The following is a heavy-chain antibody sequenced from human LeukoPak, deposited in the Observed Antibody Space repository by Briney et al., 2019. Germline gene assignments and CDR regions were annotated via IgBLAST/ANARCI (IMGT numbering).Heavy chain of an antibody. J-gene: IGHJ4*02. CDR3: ARGLYSSAWSPFDY. CDR2: ISSSSSYI. D-gene: IGHD6-19*01. V-gene: IGHV3-21*01. Sequence: GGSLRLSCAASGFTFSSYSMNWVRQAPGKGLEWVSSISSSSSYIYYADSVKGRFTISRDNAKNSLYLQMNSLRVEDTAVYYCARGLYSSAWSPFDYWGQGTLVTVSS. CDR1: GFTFSSYS.